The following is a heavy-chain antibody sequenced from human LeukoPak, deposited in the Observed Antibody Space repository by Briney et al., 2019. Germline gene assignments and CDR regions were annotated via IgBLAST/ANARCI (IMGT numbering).Heavy chain of an antibody. D-gene: IGHD5-18*01. V-gene: IGHV4-39*01. Sequence: GSLRLSCTASGGSVSSSSYYWGWFRQPPGKGLEWIGTIYYSGSTYYNPSLKGRVTISVDTSKNQFSLKLSSATAADTAVYYCATPRGSSYGYLNLWGQGTLVTVSS. CDR1: GGSVSSSSYY. CDR2: IYYSGST. J-gene: IGHJ5*02. CDR3: ATPRGSSYGYLNL.